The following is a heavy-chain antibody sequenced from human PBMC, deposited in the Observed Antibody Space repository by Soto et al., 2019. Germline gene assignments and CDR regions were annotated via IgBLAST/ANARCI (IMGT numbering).Heavy chain of an antibody. Sequence: GASVKVSCKASVGTFSSYAISWVRQAPGQGLEWMGGIIPIFGTANYAQKFQGRVTITADESTSTAYMELSSLRSEDTAVYYYARDNVFLRPGGERYYFDYWGQGTLVTVSS. CDR3: ARDNVFLRPGGERYYFDY. CDR1: VGTFSSYA. V-gene: IGHV1-69*13. CDR2: IIPIFGTA. D-gene: IGHD3-10*01. J-gene: IGHJ4*02.